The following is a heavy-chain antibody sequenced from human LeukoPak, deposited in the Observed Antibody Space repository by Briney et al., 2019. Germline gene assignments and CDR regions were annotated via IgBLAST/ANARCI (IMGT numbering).Heavy chain of an antibody. CDR2: IYTTGST. D-gene: IGHD2-2*01. CDR3: AREPYCSSAFCPQFDY. CDR1: AGSISNYY. J-gene: IGHJ4*02. V-gene: IGHV4-4*07. Sequence: SETLSLTCTVSAGSISNYYWSWIRQPAGQGLQWIGRIYTTGSTNFNPSLMSRISMSIDTSKNQFSLNLRSVTAADTAVYYCAREPYCSSAFCPQFDYWGQGILVTVSS.